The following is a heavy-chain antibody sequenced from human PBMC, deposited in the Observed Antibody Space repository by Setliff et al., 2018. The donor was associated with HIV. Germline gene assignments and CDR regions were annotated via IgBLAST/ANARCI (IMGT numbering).Heavy chain of an antibody. Sequence: SETLSLTCTVSGGSISSYYWSWIRQPPGKGLEWIGYIYYSGSTNYNPSLKSRVTISIATSTNQFSLKLHSVPAADTAVYYCARLFIPNYFDPWGQGTLVTVSS. J-gene: IGHJ5*02. V-gene: IGHV4-59*08. D-gene: IGHD2-21*01. CDR2: IYYSGST. CDR3: ARLFIPNYFDP. CDR1: GGSISSYY.